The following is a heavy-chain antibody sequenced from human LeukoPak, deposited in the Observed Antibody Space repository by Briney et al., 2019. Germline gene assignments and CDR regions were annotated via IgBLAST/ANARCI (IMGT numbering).Heavy chain of an antibody. Sequence: SETLSLTCAVYGGSFSGYYWSWIRQPPGKGLEWIGEINHSGSTNYNPSLKSRVTISVDTSKNQFSLKLSSVTAADTAVYYCARAKRITMIVVVTKEYYFDYWGQGTLVTVSS. CDR3: ARAKRITMIVVVTKEYYFDY. CDR2: INHSGST. J-gene: IGHJ4*02. V-gene: IGHV4-34*01. D-gene: IGHD3-22*01. CDR1: GGSFSGYY.